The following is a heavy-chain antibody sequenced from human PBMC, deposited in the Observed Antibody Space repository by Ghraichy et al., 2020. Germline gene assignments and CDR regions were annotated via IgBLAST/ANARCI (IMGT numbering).Heavy chain of an antibody. J-gene: IGHJ3*02. Sequence: GGSLRLSCAASGFNFGGYGMHWVRQVPGKGLEWLGGIWFDGRDTFDVDSMKGRLTISRDNSKNTLYLQMNSLRAGDTAVYYCARWKGSDSEGAFDIWGRGTMVIVS. D-gene: IGHD2-21*02. CDR1: GFNFGGYG. V-gene: IGHV3-33*08. CDR3: ARWKGSDSEGAFDI. CDR2: IWFDGRDT.